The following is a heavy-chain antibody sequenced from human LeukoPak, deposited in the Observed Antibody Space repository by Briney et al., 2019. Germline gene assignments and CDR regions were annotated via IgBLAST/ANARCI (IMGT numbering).Heavy chain of an antibody. J-gene: IGHJ4*02. V-gene: IGHV1-69*01. CDR3: ARGGPVATALYFDY. CDR2: IIPIFGTA. CDR1: GGTFSSYA. D-gene: IGHD5-18*01. Sequence: TAKLSCKASGGTFSSYAISWVRQAPGQGLEWMGGIIPIFGTANCAQKFQGRVTITADESTSTAYMELSSLRSEDTAVYYCARGGPVATALYFDYWGQGTLVT.